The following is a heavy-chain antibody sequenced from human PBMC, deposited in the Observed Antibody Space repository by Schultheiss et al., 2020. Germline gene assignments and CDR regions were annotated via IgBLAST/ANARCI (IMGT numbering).Heavy chain of an antibody. CDR3: ARRAEDTEYFHQ. V-gene: IGHV5-51*01. CDR1: GYSFTTYW. J-gene: IGHJ1*01. CDR2: IYPGDSDT. Sequence: GESLKISCKGSGYSFTTYWIGWVRQMPGKGLEWMGIIYPGDSDTRYSPSFQGQVTISADKSISTAYLQCNSLKASDTAMYYCARRAEDTEYFHQWGQGTLVTVSS.